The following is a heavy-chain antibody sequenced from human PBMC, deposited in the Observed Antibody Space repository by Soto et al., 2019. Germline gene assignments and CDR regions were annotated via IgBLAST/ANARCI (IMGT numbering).Heavy chain of an antibody. CDR1: VITFGSRA. Sequence: WSRRLSCVASVITFGSRAMSWVRQAPGEGLEWVSTITDSGGDAKYADSVRGRFAISRDNSKKTLYLQMISLTAEDSAIYYCARGSTDSYPGSRIFDFWGRGTLVTVSS. CDR3: ARGSTDSYPGSRIFDF. J-gene: IGHJ4*02. V-gene: IGHV3-23*01. CDR2: ITDSGGDA. D-gene: IGHD3-10*01.